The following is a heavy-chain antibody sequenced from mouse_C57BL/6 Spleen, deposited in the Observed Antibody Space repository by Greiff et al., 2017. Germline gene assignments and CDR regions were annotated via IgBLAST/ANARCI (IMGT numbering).Heavy chain of an antibody. CDR1: GYTFTTYP. J-gene: IGHJ2*01. Sequence: VKLVESGAELVKPGASVQMSCKASGYTFTTYPIEWMKQNHGKSLEWIGNFHPYNDDTKYNEKFKGKATLTVEKSSSTVYLELSRLTSDDSAVYYCARGIYDGYYPYFDYWGQGTTLTVSS. CDR2: FHPYNDDT. CDR3: ARGIYDGYYPYFDY. V-gene: IGHV1-47*01. D-gene: IGHD2-3*01.